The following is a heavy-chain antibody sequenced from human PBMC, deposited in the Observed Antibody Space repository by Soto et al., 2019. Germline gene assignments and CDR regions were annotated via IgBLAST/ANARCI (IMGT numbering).Heavy chain of an antibody. V-gene: IGHV4-39*01. D-gene: IGHD3-10*01. CDR2: IYYSGST. CDR1: GGSISSSSYY. CDR3: VGLLWFGELSDN. Sequence: SETLSLTCTVSGGSISSSSYYWGWIRQPPGKGLEWIGSIYYSGSTYYNPSLKSRVTISVDTSKNQFSLKLSSVTAADTAVYYCVGLLWFGELSDNWGQGTLVTVSS. J-gene: IGHJ4*02.